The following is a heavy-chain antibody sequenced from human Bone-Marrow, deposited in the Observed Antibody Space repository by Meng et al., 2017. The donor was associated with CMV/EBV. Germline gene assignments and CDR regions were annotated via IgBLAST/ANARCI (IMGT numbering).Heavy chain of an antibody. CDR2: IYHSGNT. Sequence: ESLKISCAASGFTFDDYGMSWVRQAPGKGLEWIGSIYHSGNTYYNPSLKSRVTISVDTSKNQFSLKLSSVTAADTAVYYCARDHSSSWYGWYFDLWGRGTLVTVSS. D-gene: IGHD6-13*01. J-gene: IGHJ2*01. CDR3: ARDHSSSWYGWYFDL. CDR1: GFTFDDYG. V-gene: IGHV4-38-2*02.